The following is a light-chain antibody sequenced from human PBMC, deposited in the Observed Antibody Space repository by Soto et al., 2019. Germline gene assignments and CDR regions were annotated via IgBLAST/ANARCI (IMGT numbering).Light chain of an antibody. V-gene: IGKV1-39*01. CDR3: LQTYISLYT. CDR2: GAS. J-gene: IGKJ2*01. Sequence: DIQMTQSPSSLSASVGETVTITCRASQSISSSVNWYQQTPGKAPRLLIFGASVLQSGVPSRFRGAGSGTHFSLTISSLQPEDFASYYCLQTYISLYTFGQGTKLEIK. CDR1: QSISSS.